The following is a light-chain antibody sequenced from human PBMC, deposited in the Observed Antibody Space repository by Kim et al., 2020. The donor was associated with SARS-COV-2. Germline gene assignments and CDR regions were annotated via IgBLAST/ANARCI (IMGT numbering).Light chain of an antibody. CDR3: QQYSTHPVT. CDR1: QSIISE. CDR2: EAS. J-gene: IGKJ4*01. V-gene: IGKV1-33*01. Sequence: ASIGDIVTITCQASQSIISELNWYQHKVGKAPELLFYEASDLEKGVPSRFRGSGSGTEFTLTISSLQPEDVATYYCQQYSTHPVTFGGGTKVDIK.